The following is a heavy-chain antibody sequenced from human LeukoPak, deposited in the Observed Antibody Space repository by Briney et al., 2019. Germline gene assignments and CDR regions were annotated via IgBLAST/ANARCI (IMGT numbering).Heavy chain of an antibody. Sequence: PGGSLRLSCAASGFTVSSNYMSWVRQAPGKGLEWVSVIYSGGSTYYADSVKGRFTISRDNSENTLYLQMNSLRAEDTAVYYCAKHHYLTITRPPFDPWGQGTLVTVSS. CDR2: IYSGGST. CDR1: GFTVSSNY. V-gene: IGHV3-66*04. D-gene: IGHD1-20*01. CDR3: AKHHYLTITRPPFDP. J-gene: IGHJ5*02.